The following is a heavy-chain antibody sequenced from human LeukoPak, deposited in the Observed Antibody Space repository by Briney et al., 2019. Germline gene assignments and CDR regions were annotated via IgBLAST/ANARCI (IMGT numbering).Heavy chain of an antibody. CDR1: GGSISSYY. Sequence: PSETLSLTCTVSGGSISSYYWSWIRQPPGKGLEWIGYIYYSGSTNYNPSLKSRVTISVDTSKNQFSLKLSSVTAADTAVYYCARRTDRSFWYLDYWGQGTLVTVSS. CDR2: IYYSGST. J-gene: IGHJ4*02. CDR3: ARRTDRSFWYLDY. V-gene: IGHV4-59*01.